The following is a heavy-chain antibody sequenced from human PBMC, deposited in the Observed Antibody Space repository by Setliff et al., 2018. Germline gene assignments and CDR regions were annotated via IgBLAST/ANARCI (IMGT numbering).Heavy chain of an antibody. V-gene: IGHV3-23*01. J-gene: IGHJ4*02. CDR3: AKDYRRDGYWDIDF. Sequence: GGSLRLSCAASGVTFSNYAMSWVRQAPGKGLEWVSAISGSGGSTYYADSVKGRFTISRDNSKNTLYLQMNNLKVEDTAIYYCAKDYRRDGYWDIDFWGQGTPVTVSS. CDR1: GVTFSNYA. CDR2: ISGSGGST. D-gene: IGHD3-16*02.